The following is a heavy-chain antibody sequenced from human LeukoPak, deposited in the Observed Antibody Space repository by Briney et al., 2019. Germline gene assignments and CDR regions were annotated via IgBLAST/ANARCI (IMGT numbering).Heavy chain of an antibody. Sequence: GGSLRLPCVVSGFTFSSYWMSWVRQAPGKGLEWVANIKQDGSEKYYVDSVKGRFTMSRDNAKNSLYLQMNSLRAEDTAVYYCARVQWELRGVGSYFEYWGQGALVTVSS. CDR2: IKQDGSEK. CDR3: ARVQWELRGVGSYFEY. J-gene: IGHJ4*02. CDR1: GFTFSSYW. D-gene: IGHD1-26*01. V-gene: IGHV3-7*01.